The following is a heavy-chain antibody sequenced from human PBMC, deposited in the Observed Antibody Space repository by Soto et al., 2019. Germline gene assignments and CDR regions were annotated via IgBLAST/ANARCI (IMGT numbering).Heavy chain of an antibody. J-gene: IGHJ4*02. D-gene: IGHD2-2*01. Sequence: DVQLVESGGGLVQPGRSLRLYCAASGFSFADYAMHWVRQAPGKGLEWVSAISWNSGSRGYADSVKGRVTISRDNATNSLALRKIRLRVENTVLYYCAEDFSQLSGDFFFDSWGQGILVTVSS. CDR2: ISWNSGSR. V-gene: IGHV3-9*01. CDR3: AEDFSQLSGDFFFDS. CDR1: GFSFADYA.